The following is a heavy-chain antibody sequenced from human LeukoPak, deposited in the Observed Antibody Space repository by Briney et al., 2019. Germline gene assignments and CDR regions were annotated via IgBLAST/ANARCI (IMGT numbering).Heavy chain of an antibody. CDR1: VGSISSSTYY. CDR2: IYYSGST. D-gene: IGHD4-11*01. J-gene: IGHJ4*02. Sequence: SETLSLTCTVSVGSISSSTYYWGWIRQPPGKGLEWIGYIYYSGSTNYNPSLKSRVTISVDTSKNQFSLKLSSVTAADTAVYYCARVPSREVTTDRSYFDYWGQGTLVTVSS. V-gene: IGHV4-61*05. CDR3: ARVPSREVTTDRSYFDY.